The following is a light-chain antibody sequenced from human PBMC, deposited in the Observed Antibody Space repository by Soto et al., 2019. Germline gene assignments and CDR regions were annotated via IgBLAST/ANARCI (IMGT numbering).Light chain of an antibody. J-gene: IGKJ4*01. CDR2: AAS. V-gene: IGKV1-39*01. CDR3: QQSYSTPPT. Sequence: DIQMTQSPSSLSASVGDRVTITCRASQSISNYLNWYQRKPGKAPNLLIYAASSLQSGVPSRFSGSGSGTAFTLTISSLQPEDFSTYYCQQSYSTPPTFGGGTKVEIK. CDR1: QSISNY.